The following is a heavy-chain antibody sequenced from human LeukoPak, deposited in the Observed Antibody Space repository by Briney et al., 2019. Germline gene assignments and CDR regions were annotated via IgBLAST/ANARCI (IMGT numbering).Heavy chain of an antibody. CDR1: GGSFSGYY. CDR3: ARDGGYCSSTSCYPNWFDP. V-gene: IGHV4-34*01. Sequence: PETLSLTCAVYGGSFSGYYWSWIRQPPGKGLEWIGEINHSGSTNYNPSLKSRVTISVDTSKNQFSLKLSSVTAADTAVYYCARDGGYCSSTSCYPNWFDPWGQGTLVTVSS. J-gene: IGHJ5*02. CDR2: INHSGST. D-gene: IGHD2-2*03.